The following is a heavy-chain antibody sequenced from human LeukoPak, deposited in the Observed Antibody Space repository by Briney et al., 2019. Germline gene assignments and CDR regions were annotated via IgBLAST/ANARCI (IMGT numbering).Heavy chain of an antibody. J-gene: IGHJ4*02. CDR1: GYTFTSCG. Sequence: ASVKVSCKASGYTFTSCGISWVRQAPGQGLEWMGWISAYNGNTNYAQKLQGRVTMTTDTSTSTAYMELRSLRSDDTAVYYCARAPVVTARLEFDYWGQGTLVTVSS. CDR2: ISAYNGNT. CDR3: ARAPVVTARLEFDY. D-gene: IGHD2-21*02. V-gene: IGHV1-18*01.